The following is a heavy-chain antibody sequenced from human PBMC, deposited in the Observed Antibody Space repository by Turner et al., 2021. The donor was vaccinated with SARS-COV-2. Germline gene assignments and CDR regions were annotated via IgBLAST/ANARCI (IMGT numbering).Heavy chain of an antibody. J-gene: IGHJ4*02. Sequence: QVHLQESGPGLVKPSETLSLTCHVSGGSINDYYWSWIRQPPGKGLEWIGFIYSSGRTYYSPSLKSRVTMSVDTSKKQFSLNLNSVTAADTSVYYCARRGSFMALEFWGQVILVTVSS. CDR2: IYSSGRT. V-gene: IGHV4-59*01. CDR1: GGSINDYY. D-gene: IGHD3-10*01. CDR3: ARRGSFMALEF.